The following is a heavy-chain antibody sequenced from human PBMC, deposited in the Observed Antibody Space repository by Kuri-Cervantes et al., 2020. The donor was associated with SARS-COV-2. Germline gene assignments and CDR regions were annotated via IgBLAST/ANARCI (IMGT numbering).Heavy chain of an antibody. J-gene: IGHJ4*02. Sequence: GGSLRLSCAASGFTFSSYAMSWVRQAPGKGLEWVSAISGSGGSTYYADSVKGRFTISRDNAKNSLYLQMNSLRAEDTAVYYCARSYYDFWSGSENLYFDYWGQGTLVTVSS. CDR3: ARSYYDFWSGSENLYFDY. CDR1: GFTFSSYA. V-gene: IGHV3-23*01. D-gene: IGHD3-3*01. CDR2: ISGSGGST.